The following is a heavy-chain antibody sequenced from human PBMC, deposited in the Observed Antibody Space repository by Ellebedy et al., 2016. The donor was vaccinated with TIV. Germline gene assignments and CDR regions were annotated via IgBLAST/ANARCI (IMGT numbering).Heavy chain of an antibody. CDR1: GGSISSYY. V-gene: IGHV4-59*08. J-gene: IGHJ4*02. D-gene: IGHD1-26*01. Sequence: MPSETLSLTCSVSGGSISSYYWSWIRQPPGKGLEWIGYFYDSGSTNYNPSLKSRVTISLDTSKNQFSLKLSSVTAADTAVYYCARRRWDGWELRDWGQGTLVTVSS. CDR2: FYDSGST. CDR3: ARRRWDGWELRD.